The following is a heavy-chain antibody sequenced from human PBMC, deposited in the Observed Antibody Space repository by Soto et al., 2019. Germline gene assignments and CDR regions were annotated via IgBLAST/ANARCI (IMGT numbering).Heavy chain of an antibody. V-gene: IGHV3-23*01. CDR3: AKVFGVVKNYYYYGMDV. CDR1: GFTFSSYA. J-gene: IGHJ6*02. Sequence: GGSLRLSCAASGFTFSSYAMSWVRQAPGKGLEWVSAISGSGGSTYYADSVKGRFTISRDNSKNTLYLQMSSLRAEDTAVYYCAKVFGVVKNYYYYGMDVWGQGTTVTVSS. CDR2: ISGSGGST. D-gene: IGHD3-3*01.